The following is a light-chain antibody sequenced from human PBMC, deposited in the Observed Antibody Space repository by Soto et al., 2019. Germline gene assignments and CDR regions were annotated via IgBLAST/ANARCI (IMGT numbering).Light chain of an antibody. CDR2: DDS. CDR1: NIGSKS. J-gene: IGLJ1*01. CDR3: QVWDSGTDHFV. Sequence: SYELTQRPSVSAAPGQTARITCGGDNIGSKSVHWYQQKSGQAPVLVVNDDSDRPSGIPERFSGSNSGNTATLIISRVEAGDEADYYCQVWDSGTDHFVFGTGTKVTVL. V-gene: IGLV3-21*02.